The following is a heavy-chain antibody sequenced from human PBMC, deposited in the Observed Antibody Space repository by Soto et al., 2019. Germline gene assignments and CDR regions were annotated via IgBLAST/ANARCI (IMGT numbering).Heavy chain of an antibody. Sequence: GSLRLSGAASGFTLSSYAMSWVRQAPGKGLEWVSAISGSGGSTYYADSVKGRFTISRDNSKNTLYLQMNSLRAEDTAVYYCAKDRGSMIVVVDAFDIWGQGTMVTVSS. CDR1: GFTLSSYA. V-gene: IGHV3-23*01. CDR3: AKDRGSMIVVVDAFDI. D-gene: IGHD3-22*01. J-gene: IGHJ3*02. CDR2: ISGSGGST.